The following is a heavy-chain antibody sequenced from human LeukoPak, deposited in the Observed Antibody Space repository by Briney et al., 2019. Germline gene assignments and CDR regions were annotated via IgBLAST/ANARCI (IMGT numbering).Heavy chain of an antibody. D-gene: IGHD3-3*01. CDR3: ARARITIFGVAIRDFDY. V-gene: IGHV1-2*02. CDR2: INPNSGGT. Sequence: ASVKVSCKASGYTFTGYYMHWVRQAPGQGLEWMGWINPNSGGTNYAQKFQGRVTMTRDTSISTAYMELSRLRSDGTAVYYCARARITIFGVAIRDFDYWGQGTLVTVSS. CDR1: GYTFTGYY. J-gene: IGHJ4*02.